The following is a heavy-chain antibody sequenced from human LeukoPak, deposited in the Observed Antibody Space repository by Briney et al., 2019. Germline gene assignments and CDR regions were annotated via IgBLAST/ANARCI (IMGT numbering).Heavy chain of an antibody. D-gene: IGHD4-17*01. V-gene: IGHV3-23*01. CDR3: AKAGSTVTTFFSFDY. J-gene: IGHJ4*02. CDR1: GFTFSSYW. Sequence: GGSLRLSCAASGFTFSSYWMSWVRQAPGKGLEWVSAISGSGGSTYYADSVKGRFTISRDNSKNTLYLQMNSLRAEDTAVYYCAKAGSTVTTFFSFDYWGQGTLVTVSS. CDR2: ISGSGGST.